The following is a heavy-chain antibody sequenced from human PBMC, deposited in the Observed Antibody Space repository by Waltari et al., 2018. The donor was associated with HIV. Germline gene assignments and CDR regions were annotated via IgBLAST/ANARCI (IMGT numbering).Heavy chain of an antibody. CDR2: IIPIFGTA. J-gene: IGHJ3*02. CDR1: VRTFSSYA. Sequence: QVQLVPSGAEVKKTGSSVQVSCTASVRTFSSYALSCVRQAPGQGLEGMGGIIPIFGTANYGQKFQGRVTITADESTSTAYMELSSLRSEDTAVYYCARGHSGSSDDAFDIWGQGTMVTVSS. V-gene: IGHV1-69*13. CDR3: ARGHSGSSDDAFDI. D-gene: IGHD1-26*01.